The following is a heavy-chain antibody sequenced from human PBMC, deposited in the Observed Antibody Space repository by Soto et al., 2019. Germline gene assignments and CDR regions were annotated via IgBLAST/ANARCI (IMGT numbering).Heavy chain of an antibody. Sequence: HPGGSLRLSCAASGFTFSTYAMSWVRQAPGKGLEWVSAISGSGGSTYYADSVKGRFTISRDNSKNTLYLQMNSLRAEDTAAYYCAKDSRWYPDYWGQGTLVTVSS. CDR1: GFTFSTYA. CDR3: AKDSRWYPDY. CDR2: ISGSGGST. J-gene: IGHJ4*02. V-gene: IGHV3-23*01. D-gene: IGHD6-13*01.